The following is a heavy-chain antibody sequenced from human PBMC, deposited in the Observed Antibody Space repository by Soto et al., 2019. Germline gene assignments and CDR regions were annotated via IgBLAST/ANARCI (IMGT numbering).Heavy chain of an antibody. CDR2: IYYSGST. V-gene: IGHV4-59*08. CDR3: ARGIXGWYQGRYYYGMDV. CDR1: GGSISSYY. Sequence: SETLSLTCTVSGGSISSYYWSWIRQPPGKGLECIGYIYYSGSTNYNPSLKSRVTISVDTSKNQFSLKLSSVTAADTAVYYCARGIXGWYQGRYYYGMDVWGQGTTVTVSS. J-gene: IGHJ6*02. D-gene: IGHD6-19*01.